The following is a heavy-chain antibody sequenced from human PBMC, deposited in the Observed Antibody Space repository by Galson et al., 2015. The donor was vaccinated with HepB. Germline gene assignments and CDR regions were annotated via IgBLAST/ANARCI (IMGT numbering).Heavy chain of an antibody. Sequence: CAISGDSVSSNSAAWDWFRQSPSRGLEWLGRTYYRSKWYNDYAPFMKSRVIIIPDTSMHQFSLQLNSVRPEDTAVYYCARGRSPARAFDIWGQGTMVTVSP. CDR2: TYYRSKWYN. CDR1: GDSVSSNSAA. D-gene: IGHD2-15*01. J-gene: IGHJ3*02. CDR3: ARGRSPARAFDI. V-gene: IGHV6-1*01.